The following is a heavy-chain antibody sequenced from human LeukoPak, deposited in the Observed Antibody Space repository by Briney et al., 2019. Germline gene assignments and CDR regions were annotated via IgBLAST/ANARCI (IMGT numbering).Heavy chain of an antibody. J-gene: IGHJ4*02. CDR1: GFTVSSNY. CDR3: ARGLGDFWSGYYLDYFDY. CDR2: ISSSSSYI. D-gene: IGHD3-3*01. V-gene: IGHV3-21*01. Sequence: GGSLRLSCAASGFTVSSNYMSWVRQAPGKGLEWVSSISSSSSYIYYADSVKGRFTISRDNAKNSLYLQMNSLRAEDTAVYYCARGLGDFWSGYYLDYFDYWGQGTLVTVSS.